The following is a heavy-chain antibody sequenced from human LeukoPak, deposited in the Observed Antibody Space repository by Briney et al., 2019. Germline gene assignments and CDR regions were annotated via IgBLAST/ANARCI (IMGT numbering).Heavy chain of an antibody. D-gene: IGHD3-10*01. Sequence: GGSLRLSCAASGFTFSSYAMSWVRQAPGKGLEWVSAISGGGGSTYYADSVKGRFTISRDNSRNTLYLQMNRLSAEDTAVYYCASVYGSGSYSRYYWGQGTLVTVSS. J-gene: IGHJ4*02. CDR3: ASVYGSGSYSRYY. CDR1: GFTFSSYA. CDR2: ISGGGGST. V-gene: IGHV3-23*01.